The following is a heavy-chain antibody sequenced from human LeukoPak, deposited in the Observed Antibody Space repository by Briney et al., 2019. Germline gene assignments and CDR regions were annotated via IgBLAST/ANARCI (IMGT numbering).Heavy chain of an antibody. D-gene: IGHD3-10*01. CDR2: FESKTDGGTT. CDR1: GFTFTNAW. CDR3: TRDCYGSGSYSDAFDI. V-gene: IGHV3-15*04. J-gene: IGHJ3*02. Sequence: PGGSLRLSCAASGFTFTNAWMSWVRQAPGKGLEWVGRFESKTDGGTTDYAAPVKGRFTFSRDDSKNTLYLQIHSLKTEETAVYYCTRDCYGSGSYSDAFDIWGRGTMVSVSS.